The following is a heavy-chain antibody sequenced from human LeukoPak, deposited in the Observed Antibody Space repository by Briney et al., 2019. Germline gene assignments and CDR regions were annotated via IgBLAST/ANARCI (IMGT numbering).Heavy chain of an antibody. V-gene: IGHV4-34*01. CDR2: VNHSGST. CDR3: ARVVGDCSSTSCYNMDV. J-gene: IGHJ6*03. Sequence: NTSETLSLTCAVYGGSFSGYYRSWIRQPPGKGLEWIGEVNHSGSTNYNPSLKSRVTISVDTSKNQFSLKLSSVTAADTAVYYCARVVGDCSSTSCYNMDVWGKGTTVTVPS. D-gene: IGHD2-2*02. CDR1: GGSFSGYY.